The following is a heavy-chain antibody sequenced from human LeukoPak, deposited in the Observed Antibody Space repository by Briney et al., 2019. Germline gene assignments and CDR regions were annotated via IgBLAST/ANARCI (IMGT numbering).Heavy chain of an antibody. CDR3: ARTAVAGIDY. V-gene: IGHV4-59*01. J-gene: IGHJ4*02. D-gene: IGHD6-19*01. Sequence: SETLSLTCTVSGGSISSYYWTWIRQPPGKGLEWIGYIYYSGSTNYNPSLKSRVTISVDTSKNQFSLKLSSVTAADTAVYYCARTAVAGIDYWGQGTLVTVSS. CDR1: GGSISSYY. CDR2: IYYSGST.